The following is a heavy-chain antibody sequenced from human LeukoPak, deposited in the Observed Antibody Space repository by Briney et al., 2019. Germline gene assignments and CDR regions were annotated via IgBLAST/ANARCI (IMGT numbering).Heavy chain of an antibody. CDR2: ISYDGSNK. CDR1: GFTFSSYA. J-gene: IGHJ6*02. CDR3: ASGGSGWYFYGMDV. D-gene: IGHD6-19*01. V-gene: IGHV3-30*04. Sequence: PGGSLRLSCAASGFTFSSYAMHWVRQAPGKGLEWVAVISYDGSNKYYADSVKGRFTISRDNPKNTLYLQMNSLRAEDTAVYYCASGGSGWYFYGMDVWGQGTTVTVSS.